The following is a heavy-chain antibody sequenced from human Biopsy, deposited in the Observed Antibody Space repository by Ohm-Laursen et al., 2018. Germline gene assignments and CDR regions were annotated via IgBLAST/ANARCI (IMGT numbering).Heavy chain of an antibody. CDR1: GGSISSGGSY. V-gene: IGHV4-31*01. J-gene: IGHJ2*01. Sequence: SQTLSLTCIVSGGSISSGGSYWSWIRQRPGKGLEWIGYIFNSANTYYNPSLKNLITISGDTSKNQFSLRLTSVTAADTAVYYCARHAPSYSGSYWRYFDLWGRGTLVTVSS. CDR2: IFNSANT. D-gene: IGHD1-26*01. CDR3: ARHAPSYSGSYWRYFDL.